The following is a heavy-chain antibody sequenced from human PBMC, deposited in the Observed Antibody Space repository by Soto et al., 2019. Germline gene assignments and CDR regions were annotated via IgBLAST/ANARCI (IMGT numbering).Heavy chain of an antibody. CDR2: IWYDGSNK. CDR3: ARVGYYYDSSGYSSIAFDI. V-gene: IGHV3-33*01. CDR1: GFTFSSYG. D-gene: IGHD3-22*01. Sequence: PGGSLRLSCAASGFTFSSYGMHWVRQAPGKGLEWVAVIWYDGSNKYYADSVKGRFTISRDNSKNTLYLQMNSLRAEDTAVYYCARVGYYYDSSGYSSIAFDIWGQGTMVTVSS. J-gene: IGHJ3*02.